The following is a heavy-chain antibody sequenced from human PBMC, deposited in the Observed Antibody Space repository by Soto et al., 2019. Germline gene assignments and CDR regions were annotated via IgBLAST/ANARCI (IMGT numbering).Heavy chain of an antibody. D-gene: IGHD6-19*01. CDR1: GFTFSSYA. CDR3: ARRTSGWYLDY. CDR2: ISGSGGST. Sequence: EVQLLESGGGLVQPGGSLRLSCAASGFTFSSYAMSWVRQAPGKGLEWVSVISGSGGSTYYAESVKGRFTISRDNSKNTLYLQVNSLRAEDTAVYYCARRTSGWYLDYWGQGSLVTVSS. J-gene: IGHJ4*02. V-gene: IGHV3-23*01.